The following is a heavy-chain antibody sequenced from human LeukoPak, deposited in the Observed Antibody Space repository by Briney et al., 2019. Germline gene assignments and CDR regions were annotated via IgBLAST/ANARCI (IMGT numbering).Heavy chain of an antibody. CDR3: ARAPGIYSAFDI. CDR2: IWYDGSNK. Sequence: SCKASGYTFTGYYLHWVRQAPGKGLEWVAVIWYDGSNKYYADSVKGRFTISRDNSKNTLYLQMNSLRAEDTAVYYCARAPGIYSAFDIWGQGTMVTVSS. CDR1: GYTFTGYY. J-gene: IGHJ3*02. V-gene: IGHV3-33*01. D-gene: IGHD6-13*01.